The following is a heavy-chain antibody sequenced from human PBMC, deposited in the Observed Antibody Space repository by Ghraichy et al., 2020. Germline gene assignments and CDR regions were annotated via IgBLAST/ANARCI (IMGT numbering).Heavy chain of an antibody. CDR2: IKSDGSDK. V-gene: IGHV3-7*03. CDR1: GFTFSSYW. D-gene: IGHD3-16*01. J-gene: IGHJ4*02. CDR3: VRGGGFLSDY. Sequence: GGSLRLSCTVSGFTFSSYWMSWVRQAPGKGLEWVAMIKSDGSDKYYVDSMEGRFTISRDNAKNSLYLQMNSLRDDDTAVYYCVRGGGFLSDYWGQGTLVTVSS.